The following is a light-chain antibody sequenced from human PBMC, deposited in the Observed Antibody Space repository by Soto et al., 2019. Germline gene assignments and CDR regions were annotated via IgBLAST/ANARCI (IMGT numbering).Light chain of an antibody. CDR3: SSYTNINTRACV. Sequence: QSALTQPASVSGSPGQSITISCTGTSCDIGSYNRVSWYQQHPGKAPTLIIYEVTDRPSGVSNRFSGSKSGNTASLTISGLQAEDEAEYYCSSYTNINTRACVFGTGTKVTVL. CDR2: EVT. CDR1: SCDIGSYNR. J-gene: IGLJ1*01. V-gene: IGLV2-14*01.